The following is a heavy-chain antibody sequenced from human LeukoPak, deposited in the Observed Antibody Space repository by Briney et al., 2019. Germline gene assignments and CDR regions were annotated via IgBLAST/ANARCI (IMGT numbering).Heavy chain of an antibody. V-gene: IGHV3-23*01. CDR3: AKDRFLEWPRCAFDN. CDR1: GFTFSSSA. D-gene: IGHD3-3*01. J-gene: IGHJ3*02. CDR2: ISGSGGST. Sequence: PGGSLRLSCAASGFTFSSSAMSWVRQAPGKGLEWVSAISGSGGSTYYSDSVKGRFTISRDNSKNTLYLKMNSLRAEDTAVYYCAKDRFLEWPRCAFDNWGQGTMVTVSS.